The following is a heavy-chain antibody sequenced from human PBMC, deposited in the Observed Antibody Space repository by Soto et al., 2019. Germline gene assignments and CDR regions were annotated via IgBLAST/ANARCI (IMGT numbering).Heavy chain of an antibody. CDR3: ARRRYSGSYYYFDY. V-gene: IGHV3-7*03. D-gene: IGHD1-26*01. J-gene: IGHJ4*02. CDR1: GFTFSSYW. Sequence: GGSLRLSCAASGFTFSSYWMSWVRQAPGKGLEWVANIKQDGSEKYYVDSVKGRFTISRDNAKNSLYLQMNSLRAEDTAVYYCARRRYSGSYYYFDYWGQGTLVTVSS. CDR2: IKQDGSEK.